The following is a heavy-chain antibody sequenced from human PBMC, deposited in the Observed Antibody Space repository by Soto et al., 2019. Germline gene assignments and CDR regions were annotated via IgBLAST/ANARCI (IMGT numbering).Heavy chain of an antibody. D-gene: IGHD4-17*01. CDR3: ARSKAHGEYANLDT. J-gene: IGHJ5*02. CDR1: GDSVSKYY. Sequence: SETLSLTCTVSGDSVSKYYWNWIRQPAGKGLEWIGRIHSTRSPNYNPSLKSRVTMSVDTSKNQFSLKLNLTSVTAADTAVYYCARSKAHGEYANLDTWGQGTLVTVFS. V-gene: IGHV4-4*07. CDR2: IHSTRSP.